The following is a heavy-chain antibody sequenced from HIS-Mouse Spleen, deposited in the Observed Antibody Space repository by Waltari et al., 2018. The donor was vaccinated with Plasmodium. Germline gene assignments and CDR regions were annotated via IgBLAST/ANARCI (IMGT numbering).Heavy chain of an antibody. CDR2: ISYDGSNK. CDR3: AKILSYSSSPEDY. Sequence: QVQLVDSGGGVVQPGGSLRLSCAASAFPFGSHGLHWGRQAPGKGLEGVAVISYDGSNKYYADSVKGRFTISRDNSKNTLYLQMNSLRAEDTAVYYCAKILSYSSSPEDYWGQGTLVTVSS. D-gene: IGHD6-6*01. J-gene: IGHJ4*02. V-gene: IGHV3-30*18. CDR1: AFPFGSHG.